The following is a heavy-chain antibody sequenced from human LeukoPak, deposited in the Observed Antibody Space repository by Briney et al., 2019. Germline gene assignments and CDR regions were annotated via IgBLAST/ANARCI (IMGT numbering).Heavy chain of an antibody. CDR1: GGSISSGSYY. J-gene: IGHJ4*02. CDR2: IYTSGST. D-gene: IGHD6-13*01. Sequence: SETLSLTCTVSGGSISSGSYYWSWIRQPAGKGLEWIGRIYTSGSTNYNPSLKSRVTISVDTSENQFSLKLSSVTAADTAVYYCARSGYSSSWYYYWGQGTLVTVSS. V-gene: IGHV4-61*02. CDR3: ARSGYSSSWYYY.